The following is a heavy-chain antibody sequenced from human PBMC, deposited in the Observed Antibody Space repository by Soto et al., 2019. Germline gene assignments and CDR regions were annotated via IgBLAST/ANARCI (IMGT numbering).Heavy chain of an antibody. D-gene: IGHD6-19*01. CDR2: IKQDGSEK. Sequence: PGGSLRLSCAASGFTFSSYWMSWVRQAPGKGLEWVANIKQDGSEKYYVDSVKGRFTISRDNAKNSLYLQMNSTSAEDAVVYYGARGVPAQWVIYYSYYGIDPWGQGTTVTVSS. CDR3: ARGVPAQWVIYYSYYGIDP. CDR1: GFTFSSYW. V-gene: IGHV3-7*03. J-gene: IGHJ6*02.